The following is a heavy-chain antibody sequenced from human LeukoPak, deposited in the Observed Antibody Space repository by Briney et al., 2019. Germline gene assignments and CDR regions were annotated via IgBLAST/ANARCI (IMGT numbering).Heavy chain of an antibody. D-gene: IGHD2-2*02. CDR3: AKDPGRFVLVPAAIDY. V-gene: IGHV3-30*18. J-gene: IGHJ4*02. Sequence: GGSLRLSCAASGFTFSSYGMHWVRQAPGKGLEWVAAISYDGSKKYYVDSVKGRFIISRDNSKTTLYLQMNSLSAEDTAVYYCAKDPGRFVLVPAAIDYWGQGTLVTVSS. CDR1: GFTFSSYG. CDR2: ISYDGSKK.